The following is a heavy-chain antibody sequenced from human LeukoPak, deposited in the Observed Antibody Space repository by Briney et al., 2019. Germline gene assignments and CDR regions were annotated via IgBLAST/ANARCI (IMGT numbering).Heavy chain of an antibody. J-gene: IGHJ5*02. CDR3: ARVVTWFDP. Sequence: GGSLRLSCAASGFTFSSFWMSWVRQAPGKGLEWVAHIKEDGSMQSYVNSVKGRFTISRDNAKNSVYLQMNSLRAEDTAVYYCARVVTWFDPWGQGSLVTVSS. V-gene: IGHV3-7*04. CDR1: GFTFSSFW. CDR2: IKEDGSMQ.